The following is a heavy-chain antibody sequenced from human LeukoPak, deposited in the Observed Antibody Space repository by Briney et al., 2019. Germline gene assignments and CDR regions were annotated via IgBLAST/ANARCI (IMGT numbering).Heavy chain of an antibody. Sequence: GGSLRLSCAASGFTFSSYAMHWVRQAPGKGLEWVAVISYDGSNKYYADSVKGRFTISRDNSKNTLYLQMNSLRAEDTAVYYCARDRGYDSSVSDYWGQGTLVTVSS. CDR2: ISYDGSNK. V-gene: IGHV3-30-3*01. CDR1: GFTFSSYA. CDR3: ARDRGYDSSVSDY. D-gene: IGHD3-22*01. J-gene: IGHJ4*02.